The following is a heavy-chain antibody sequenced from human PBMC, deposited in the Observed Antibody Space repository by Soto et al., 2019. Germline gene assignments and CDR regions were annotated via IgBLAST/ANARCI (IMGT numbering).Heavy chain of an antibody. D-gene: IGHD2-8*02. CDR3: ARDKITGLFDY. Sequence: SETLSLTCAVSGDSISSSKWWSWVRQPPGKGLEWIGEIYHSGSTNYNPSLKSRVTISVDTSKNQFSLKLTSVTAADTAVYYCARDKITGLFDYWGQGTLVTVSS. CDR2: IYHSGST. V-gene: IGHV4-4*02. J-gene: IGHJ4*02. CDR1: GDSISSSKW.